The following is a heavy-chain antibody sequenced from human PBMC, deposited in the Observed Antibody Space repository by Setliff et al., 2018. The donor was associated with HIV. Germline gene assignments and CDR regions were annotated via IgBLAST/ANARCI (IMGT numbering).Heavy chain of an antibody. J-gene: IGHJ6*03. CDR1: GGSFSGYY. CDR3: ARGTAYYNFWSCYSQDYYYYMDV. Sequence: SETLSLTCAVYGGSFSGYYWSWIRQSPGKGLEWIGEINHSGSTKYNPSLKSRVTIPVDTSKNQFSLKLSSVTAADTAVYYCARGTAYYNFWSCYSQDYYYYMDVWGKGTTVTVSS. V-gene: IGHV4-34*01. CDR2: INHSGST. D-gene: IGHD3-3*01.